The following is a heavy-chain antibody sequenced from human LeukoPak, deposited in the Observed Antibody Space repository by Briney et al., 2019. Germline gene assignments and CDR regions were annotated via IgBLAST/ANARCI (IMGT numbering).Heavy chain of an antibody. CDR3: ARDLPGLAYCGGDCSGGFDY. CDR2: IYYSGST. CDR1: GGSISSSSYY. Sequence: PSETLSLTCTVSGGSISSSSYYWGWIRQPPGKGLEWIGSIYYSGSTYYNPSLKSRVTISVDTSKNQFSLKLSPVTAADTAVYYCARDLPGLAYCGGDCSGGFDYWGQGTLVTVSS. D-gene: IGHD2-21*02. V-gene: IGHV4-39*07. J-gene: IGHJ4*02.